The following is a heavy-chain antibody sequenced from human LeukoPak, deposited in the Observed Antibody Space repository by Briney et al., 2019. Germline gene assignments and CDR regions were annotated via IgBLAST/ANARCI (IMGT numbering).Heavy chain of an antibody. Sequence: GGSLRLSYAASGFTFSSYSMNWVRQAPGKGLEWVSSISTSSVYTYYTDSVKGRFSISRDNAKNSLFLQMNSLRAEDTAVYYCARDSNYNYWSGSGYWGQGTLVTVSS. CDR2: ISTSSVYT. D-gene: IGHD3-3*01. CDR1: GFTFSSYS. V-gene: IGHV3-21*01. J-gene: IGHJ4*02. CDR3: ARDSNYNYWSGSGY.